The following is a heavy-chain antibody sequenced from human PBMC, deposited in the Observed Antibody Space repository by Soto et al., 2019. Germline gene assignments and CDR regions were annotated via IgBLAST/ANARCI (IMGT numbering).Heavy chain of an antibody. CDR1: GFTFSSYG. CDR2: ISYAGSKK. V-gene: IGHV3-30*18. CDR3: AKDWTWFGEFIEQDYYYGMDV. J-gene: IGHJ6*02. D-gene: IGHD3-10*01. Sequence: QVQLVESGGGVVQPGRSLRLSCAASGFTFSSYGMHWVRQAPGKGLEWVAVISYAGSKKYYADSVKGRCTISRDNSKKTRYLQMKSLRAEDTAVYYCAKDWTWFGEFIEQDYYYGMDVWGQGTTVTVSS.